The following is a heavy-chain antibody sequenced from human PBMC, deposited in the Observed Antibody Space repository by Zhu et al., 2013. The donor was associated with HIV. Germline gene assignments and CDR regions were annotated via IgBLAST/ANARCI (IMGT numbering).Heavy chain of an antibody. D-gene: IGHD1-1*01. Sequence: QVQLVQSGAEVKKPGASVKVSCKASGYTFTDYYIHWLRQAPGQGLEWMGWLNPNSGDTDNAEKFQGRVTMTRDTSISTAYMELNRLRSDDTAVYYCARGFSNPNWSYWYFDLWGRGTLVTVSS. J-gene: IGHJ2*01. CDR2: LNPNSGDT. CDR3: ARGFSNPNWSYWYFDL. CDR1: GYTFTDYY. V-gene: IGHV1-2*02.